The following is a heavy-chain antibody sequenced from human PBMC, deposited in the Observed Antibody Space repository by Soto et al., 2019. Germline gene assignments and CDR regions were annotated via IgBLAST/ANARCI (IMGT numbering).Heavy chain of an antibody. D-gene: IGHD3-10*01. CDR2: YGGSGGSR. CDR3: VKFRGRAYPYYYMDV. V-gene: IGHV3-23*01. Sequence: DVQLLESGGGLVQWGGSLRLSCVTSGFTFSTYGMTWVRQAPGKGLEWVSYGGSGGSRCYAESVKGRFTISRDNSKNTLSLEMNSLRAEDTATYYCVKFRGRAYPYYYMDVWGKGTTVTVSS. J-gene: IGHJ6*03. CDR1: GFTFSTYG.